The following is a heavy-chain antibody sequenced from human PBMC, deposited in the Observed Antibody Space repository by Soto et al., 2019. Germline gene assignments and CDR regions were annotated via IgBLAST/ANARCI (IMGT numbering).Heavy chain of an antibody. D-gene: IGHD2-8*02. CDR3: ARDGGVDYFN. J-gene: IGHJ4*02. CDR2: IKQDGSEI. V-gene: IGHV3-7*01. CDR1: GFSITTYW. Sequence: EVQWVESGGGLVQPGGSLRIYCAVSGFSITTYWMSWVRQAPGKGLQWVASIKQDGSEIYYLDSVRGRFTISRDSAENSLHLLMNSPSAEDTGVYSCARDGGVDYFNWGQRTLVTVSS.